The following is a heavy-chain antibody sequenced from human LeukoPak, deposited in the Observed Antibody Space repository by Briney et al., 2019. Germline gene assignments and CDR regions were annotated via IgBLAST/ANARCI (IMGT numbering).Heavy chain of an antibody. CDR1: GFTFSNYW. CDR2: INQDGSVK. J-gene: IGHJ4*02. V-gene: IGHV3-7*01. Sequence: GGSLRLACAASGFTFSNYWMGWVRQAPGRGLEWVANINQDGSVKYYVDSVKGRFTISRGNAKNSQYLQMNSLRDEDTAVYYCASIGYSSSSLDYWGQGTLVTVSS. D-gene: IGHD6-6*01. CDR3: ASIGYSSSSLDY.